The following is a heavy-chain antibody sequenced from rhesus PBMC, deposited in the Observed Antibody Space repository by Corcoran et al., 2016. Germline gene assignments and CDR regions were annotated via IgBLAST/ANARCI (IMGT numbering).Heavy chain of an antibody. V-gene: IGHV4-165*01. CDR2: ISGSSGST. CDR1: GGSFSGYY. J-gene: IGHJ4*01. CDR3: ARVDTVTNFDY. D-gene: IGHD4-23*01. Sequence: QVQLQESGPGLVKPSETLSLTCAVSGGSFSGYYWGWIRQPPGKGLEWIGYISGSSGSTDSNPSLKSRVTISTDTSKNQFSLKLSSVTAADTAVYYCARVDTVTNFDYWGQGVLVTVSS.